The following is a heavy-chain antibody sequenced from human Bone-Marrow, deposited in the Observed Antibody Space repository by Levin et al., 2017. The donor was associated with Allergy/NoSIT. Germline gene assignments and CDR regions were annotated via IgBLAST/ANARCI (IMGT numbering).Heavy chain of an antibody. Sequence: GGSLRLSCAASGFTFSSYPMSWVRQAPGKGLEWVSSISGSGGSTFNADSVKGRFTISRDNSKNTLYLEMNSLRVEDTAVYYCTKRVGSGGWFGAFDVWGQGTRVTVSS. CDR2: ISGSGGST. CDR3: TKRVGSGGWFGAFDV. J-gene: IGHJ3*01. CDR1: GFTFSSYP. V-gene: IGHV3-23*01. D-gene: IGHD3-10*01.